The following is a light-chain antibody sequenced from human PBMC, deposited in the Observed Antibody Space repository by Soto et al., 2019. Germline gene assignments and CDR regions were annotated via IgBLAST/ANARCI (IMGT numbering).Light chain of an antibody. CDR3: QHYDGSPRT. CDR2: GVF. Sequence: ENVLTQSPGTVSLSPGERATLSCRASQGVTSNHLAWYQQKPGQAPRLLIYGVFNRATGIPDRFSGSGSGTDFTLTITRLEPEDSVVYFCQHYDGSPRTFGQGTKLEIK. V-gene: IGKV3-20*01. J-gene: IGKJ2*01. CDR1: QGVTSNH.